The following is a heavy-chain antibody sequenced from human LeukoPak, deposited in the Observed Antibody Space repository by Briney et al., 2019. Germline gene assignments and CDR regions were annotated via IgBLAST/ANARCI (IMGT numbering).Heavy chain of an antibody. CDR1: GFTFSSYS. CDR3: ARDGPHYDFWSGSTNYFDY. J-gene: IGHJ4*02. D-gene: IGHD3-3*01. CDR2: ISSSSSYI. Sequence: PGGSLRLSCAASGFTFSSYSMNWVRQAPGKGLELVSSISSSSSYIYYADSVKGRFTISRDNAKNSLYLQMNSLRAEDTAVYYCARDGPHYDFWSGSTNYFDYWGQGTLVTVSS. V-gene: IGHV3-21*01.